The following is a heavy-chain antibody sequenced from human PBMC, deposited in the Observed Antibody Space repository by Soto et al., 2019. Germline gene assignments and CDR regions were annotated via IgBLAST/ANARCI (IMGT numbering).Heavy chain of an antibody. D-gene: IGHD6-6*01. V-gene: IGHV1-2*02. Sequence: GASVKVSCKASGYTFINYYMHWVRQAPGQGFEWMGRISPKSGGTNYAQKFQGRVSMTWDTSLKTAYMELSSLMSEDTAVYYCARDREIYSSSSPLYFDPWGQGTMVTVSS. J-gene: IGHJ4*02. CDR1: GYTFINYY. CDR2: ISPKSGGT. CDR3: ARDREIYSSSSPLYFDP.